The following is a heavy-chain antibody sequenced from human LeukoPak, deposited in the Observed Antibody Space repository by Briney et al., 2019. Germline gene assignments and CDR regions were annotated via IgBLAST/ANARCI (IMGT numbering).Heavy chain of an antibody. J-gene: IGHJ5*02. CDR2: MNPNSGNT. D-gene: IGHD3-10*01. CDR3: ARGRLGYGSGRYNWFDP. CDR1: GYTFTSYD. V-gene: IGHV1-8*01. Sequence: ASVKVSCKASGYTFTSYDINWVRQATGQGLEWMGWMNPNSGNTGYAQKFQGRVTMTRNTSISTAYMELSSLRSEDTAVYYCARGRLGYGSGRYNWFDPWGQGTLVTVPS.